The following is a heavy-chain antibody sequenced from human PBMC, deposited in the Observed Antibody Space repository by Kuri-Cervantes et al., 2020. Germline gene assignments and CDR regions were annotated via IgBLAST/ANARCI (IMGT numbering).Heavy chain of an antibody. CDR1: GFTFSSYA. V-gene: IGHV3-23*01. J-gene: IGHJ6*03. D-gene: IGHD6-13*01. CDR2: VSTSGDAT. CDR3: ARVLAAAGPDYYYYYYYMDV. Sequence: LSLTCAASGFTFSSYAMSWVRQAPGRGPQWVSAVSTSGDATYYADSVKGRFTISRDNSKTTLYLQMDSLRAEDTAVYYCARVLAAAGPDYYYYYYYMDVWGKGTTVTVSS.